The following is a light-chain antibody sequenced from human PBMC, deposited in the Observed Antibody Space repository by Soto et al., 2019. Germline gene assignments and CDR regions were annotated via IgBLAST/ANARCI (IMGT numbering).Light chain of an antibody. CDR1: QSVSSN. J-gene: IGKJ4*01. Sequence: EIVMTQSPATLSVSPGERATLSCRASQSVSSNLAWYQQKPGQAPRLLIYGASTRANGIPARFSGSGSGTEVTLTIRRLQSEEFAGYYGQQYNKWALTFGGGTKVEIK. CDR3: QQYNKWALT. V-gene: IGKV3-15*01. CDR2: GAS.